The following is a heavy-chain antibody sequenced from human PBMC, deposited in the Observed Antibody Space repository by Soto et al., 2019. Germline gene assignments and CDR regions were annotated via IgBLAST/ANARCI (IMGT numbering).Heavy chain of an antibody. D-gene: IGHD3-16*02. Sequence: ASVKVYCKASGYIFTNYGISWVRLAPGQGLEWIGWVSAYNGYTNYAQKVQGRVTMTTDTSTTTAFLEVRSLRFDDTAVYYCARAPRIVTPESGIRDFDYWGQGSLVTVSS. V-gene: IGHV1-18*01. J-gene: IGHJ4*02. CDR3: ARAPRIVTPESGIRDFDY. CDR2: VSAYNGYT. CDR1: GYIFTNYG.